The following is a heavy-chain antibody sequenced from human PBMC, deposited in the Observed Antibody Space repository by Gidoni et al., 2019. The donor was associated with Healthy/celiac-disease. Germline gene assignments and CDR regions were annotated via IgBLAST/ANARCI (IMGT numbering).Heavy chain of an antibody. CDR2: ISGSGGST. CDR3: ASFLCSSTGGYYFDY. CDR1: GFTFSSYA. D-gene: IGHD2-2*01. J-gene: IGHJ4*02. V-gene: IGHV3-23*01. Sequence: EVQLLESGGGLVQPGGSLRLSCAASGFTFSSYAMSWFRQAPGKGLEWVSAISGSGGSTYYADSVKGRFTISRDNSKNTLYLQMNSLRAEDTAVYYCASFLCSSTGGYYFDYWGQGTLVTVSS.